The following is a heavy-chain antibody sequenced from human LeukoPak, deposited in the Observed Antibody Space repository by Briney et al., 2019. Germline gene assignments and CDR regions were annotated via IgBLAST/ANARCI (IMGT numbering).Heavy chain of an antibody. V-gene: IGHV3-15*01. CDR1: GFTFSNAW. D-gene: IGHD3-10*01. Sequence: PGGSLRLSCAASGFTFSNAWMSWVRQAPGKGLEWVGRIKSKPDGGTTDYAAPVKGRFTISRDDSKNTLYLQMNSLKTEDTAVYYCTTELSGDYFDYWGQGTLVTVSS. J-gene: IGHJ4*02. CDR2: IKSKPDGGTT. CDR3: TTELSGDYFDY.